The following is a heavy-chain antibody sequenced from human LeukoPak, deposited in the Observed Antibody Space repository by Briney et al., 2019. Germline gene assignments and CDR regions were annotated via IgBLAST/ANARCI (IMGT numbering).Heavy chain of an antibody. D-gene: IGHD3-9*01. CDR2: IWSDGSNK. J-gene: IGHJ4*02. CDR1: GFTFSNYI. V-gene: IGHV3-33*01. CDR3: ATDISWYLDY. Sequence: GGSLRLSCAPSGFTFSNYIMHWVGQAPGRGLEWVAVIWSDGSNKYFVDSVKSRFTVSRDNSKNTLYLQMNSLRAEDTAVYYCATDISWYLDYWGQGTLVTVSS.